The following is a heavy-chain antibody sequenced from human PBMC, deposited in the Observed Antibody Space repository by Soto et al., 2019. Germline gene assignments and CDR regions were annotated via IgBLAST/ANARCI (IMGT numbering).Heavy chain of an antibody. J-gene: IGHJ4*02. CDR1: GGSFSGYY. CDR3: ARGRWVLRFLEWLYPSYFDY. CDR2: INHSGST. V-gene: IGHV4-34*01. D-gene: IGHD3-3*01. Sequence: TSETLSLTCAVYGGSFSGYYWSWIRQPPGKGLEWIGEINHSGSTNYNPSLKSRVTISVDTSKNQFSLKLSSVTAADTAVYYCARGRWVLRFLEWLYPSYFDYWGQGTLVTVSS.